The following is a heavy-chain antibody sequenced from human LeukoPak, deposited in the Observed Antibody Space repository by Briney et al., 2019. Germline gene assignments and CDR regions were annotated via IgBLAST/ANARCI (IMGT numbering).Heavy chain of an antibody. J-gene: IGHJ4*02. CDR2: IYYSGST. D-gene: IGHD3-10*01. CDR1: GGSISSYY. CDR3: ARGLWFGELNY. Sequence: PSETLSLTCTVSGGSISSYYWSWIRQPPGKGLEWIGYIYYSGSTNYNPSLKSRVTISVDTSKNQFSLKLSSVTAADTAVYYCARGLWFGELNYWGQGTLVTVSS. V-gene: IGHV4-59*01.